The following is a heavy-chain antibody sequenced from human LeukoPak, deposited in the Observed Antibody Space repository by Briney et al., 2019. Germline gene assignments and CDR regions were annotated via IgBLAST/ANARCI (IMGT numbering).Heavy chain of an antibody. CDR2: IQYGGSTT. J-gene: IGHJ3*02. CDR1: GLRFNIYY. Sequence: GVSVSLLCAVCGLRFNIYYMHGVRHVPAKARVWGARIQYGGSTTNYAYSVRGRFTTDKDNAKKSLYVQMNSLRAEDTAVYYCARALVAGVTLNALGIGGQGKRVTVSA. D-gene: IGHD2-15*01. CDR3: ARALVAGVTLNALGI. V-gene: IGHV3-74*01.